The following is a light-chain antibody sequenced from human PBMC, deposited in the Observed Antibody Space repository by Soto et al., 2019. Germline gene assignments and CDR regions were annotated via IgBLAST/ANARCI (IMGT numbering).Light chain of an antibody. CDR2: DVS. CDR1: SSDVGGSNY. J-gene: IGLJ1*01. Sequence: QSALTQPASVSASPGQSITISCTGTSSDVGGSNYVSWYQQHPGKAPKLMIYDVSNRPSGVSNRFSGSKSGNTASLTISGLQAEDEADYYCGSYSSSSTLYVFGTGTKVTVL. V-gene: IGLV2-14*03. CDR3: GSYSSSSTLYV.